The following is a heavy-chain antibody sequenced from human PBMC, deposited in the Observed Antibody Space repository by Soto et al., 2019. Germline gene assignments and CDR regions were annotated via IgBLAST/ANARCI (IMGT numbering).Heavy chain of an antibody. CDR3: ARHDLGVTTRDYDY. CDR2: IYPGDSDT. D-gene: IGHD4-17*01. J-gene: IGHJ4*02. Sequence: GESLKISCKSSGYSFTSYWIGWVRQMPGKGLEWMGIIYPGDSDTKYSPSLQGQVTISADTSISTAYLQWTSLKASDTAMYYCARHDLGVTTRDYDYGGQGTLVTVSS. V-gene: IGHV5-51*01. CDR1: GYSFTSYW.